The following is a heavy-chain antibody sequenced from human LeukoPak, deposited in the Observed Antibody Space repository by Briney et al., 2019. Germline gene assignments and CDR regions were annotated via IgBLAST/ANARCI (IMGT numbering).Heavy chain of an antibody. CDR2: ISWNSGSI. CDR1: GFTFDDYA. D-gene: IGHD5-12*01. V-gene: IGHV3-9*01. Sequence: GGSLRLSCAASGFTFDDYAMHWVRQAPGKGLEWVSGISWNSGSIGYADSVKGRFTISRDNAKNSLYLQMNSLRAEDTALYYCAKDSGYDLVEYFQHWGQGTLVTVSS. J-gene: IGHJ1*01. CDR3: AKDSGYDLVEYFQH.